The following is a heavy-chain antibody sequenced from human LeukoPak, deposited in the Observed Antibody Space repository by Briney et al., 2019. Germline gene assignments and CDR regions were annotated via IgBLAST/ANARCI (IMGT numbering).Heavy chain of an antibody. J-gene: IGHJ6*03. CDR3: AKESPRYDILTGYYSHYYMDV. Sequence: GRSLRLSCAASGFTFSSYGMHWVRQAPGKGLEWVAVIWYDGSNKYYADCVKGRFTISRDNSKNTLYLQMNSLRAEDTAVYYCAKESPRYDILTGYYSHYYMDVWGKGTTVTVSS. V-gene: IGHV3-33*06. D-gene: IGHD3-9*01. CDR2: IWYDGSNK. CDR1: GFTFSSYG.